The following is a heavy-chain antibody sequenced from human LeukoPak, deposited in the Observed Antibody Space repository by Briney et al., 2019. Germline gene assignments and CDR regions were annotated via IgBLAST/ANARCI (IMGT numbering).Heavy chain of an antibody. CDR1: GGSISSGGYS. CDR2: IYYSGST. D-gene: IGHD2-2*01. Sequence: ASETLSLTCAVSGGSISSGGYSWSWIRQPPGKGLEWIGYIYYSGSTYYNPSLKSRVTISLDTSKNQFSLKLSSVTAADTAVYYCARVVPAATHFDYWGQGTLVTVSS. V-gene: IGHV4-30-4*07. CDR3: ARVVPAATHFDY. J-gene: IGHJ4*02.